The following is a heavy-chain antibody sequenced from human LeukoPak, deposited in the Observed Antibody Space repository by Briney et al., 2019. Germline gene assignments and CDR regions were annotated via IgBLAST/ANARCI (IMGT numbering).Heavy chain of an antibody. Sequence: GSLRLSCAASGFTFNFYSMTWVRQAPGKGLEWIGEINHSGSTNYNPSLKSRVTISVDTSKNQFSLKLSSVTASDTAVYYCARLTPNLGDSSGIKYFDYWGQGTLVTVSS. D-gene: IGHD3-22*01. CDR3: ARLTPNLGDSSGIKYFDY. V-gene: IGHV4-34*01. J-gene: IGHJ4*02. CDR2: INHSGST. CDR1: GFTFNFYS.